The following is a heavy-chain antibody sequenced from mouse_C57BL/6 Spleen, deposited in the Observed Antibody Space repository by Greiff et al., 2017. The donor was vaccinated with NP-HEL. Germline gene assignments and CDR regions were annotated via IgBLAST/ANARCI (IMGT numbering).Heavy chain of an antibody. CDR1: GYTFTSYW. CDR2: IHPNSGST. D-gene: IGHD1-1*01. CDR3: ARYYYGSSLFDY. V-gene: IGHV1-64*01. Sequence: QVQLQQPGAELVKPGASVKLSCKASGYTFTSYWMHWVKQRPGQGLEWIGMIHPNSGSTNYNEKFKSKATLTVDKSSSTAYMQLSSPTSEDSAVYYCARYYYGSSLFDYWGQGTTLTVSS. J-gene: IGHJ2*01.